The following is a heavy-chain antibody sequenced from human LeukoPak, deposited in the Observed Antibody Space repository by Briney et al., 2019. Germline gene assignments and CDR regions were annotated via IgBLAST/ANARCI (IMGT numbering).Heavy chain of an antibody. CDR2: IIPILGIA. J-gene: IGHJ5*02. V-gene: IGHV1-69*04. D-gene: IGHD2-2*01. CDR1: GGTVSSYT. Sequence: SVKVSCKASGGTVSSYTISWLRQAPGQGLESMGRIIPILGIANYAQKFQGRVTITADKSTSTAYMELSSLRSEDTAVYYCARDRDIVVVPAAIGYWFDPWGQGTLVTVSS. CDR3: ARDRDIVVVPAAIGYWFDP.